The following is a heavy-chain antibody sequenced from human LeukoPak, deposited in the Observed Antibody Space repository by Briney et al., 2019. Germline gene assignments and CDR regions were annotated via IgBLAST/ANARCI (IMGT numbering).Heavy chain of an antibody. CDR2: IYYSGST. D-gene: IGHD3-22*01. Sequence: SETLSLTCTVSGGSISSYYWSWIRQPPGKGLEWIGYIYYSGSTNYNPSLKSRVPISVDTSKTTFSLTLSSVTDADTAVYYCASLNYYDSSGYYIPYYFDYWGQGTLVTVSS. CDR3: ASLNYYDSSGYYIPYYFDY. J-gene: IGHJ4*02. V-gene: IGHV4-59*01. CDR1: GGSISSYY.